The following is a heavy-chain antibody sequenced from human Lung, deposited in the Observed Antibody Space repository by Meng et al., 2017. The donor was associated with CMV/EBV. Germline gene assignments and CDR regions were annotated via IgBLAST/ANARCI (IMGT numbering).Heavy chain of an antibody. J-gene: IGHJ4*02. V-gene: IGHV3-30*02. Sequence: VRLVEAGGGVSQPGRSLRLSCAASGFTFSRYDMHWVRQDPGKGLEWVAFIRENEGDKYYGESVEGRFTITRDTSRNTLYLQMNSLRPEDTVVYYCAKDDPVLHQWGQGTLFTVSS. CDR2: IRENEGDK. CDR1: GFTFSRYD. CDR3: AKDDPVLHQ.